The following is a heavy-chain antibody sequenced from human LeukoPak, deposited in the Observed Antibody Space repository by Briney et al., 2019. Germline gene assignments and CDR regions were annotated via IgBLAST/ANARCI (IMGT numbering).Heavy chain of an antibody. CDR1: GYSFTSYW. Sequence: GESLQISCKGSGYSFTSYWIAWVRQMPGKGLEWMGIIYPGDSDTRYSPSFQGQVTISADKSVSTAYLQWSSLKASDTAMYYCARLVATIKPFDYWGQGTLVTVSS. V-gene: IGHV5-51*01. CDR3: ARLVATIKPFDY. J-gene: IGHJ4*02. D-gene: IGHD5-12*01. CDR2: IYPGDSDT.